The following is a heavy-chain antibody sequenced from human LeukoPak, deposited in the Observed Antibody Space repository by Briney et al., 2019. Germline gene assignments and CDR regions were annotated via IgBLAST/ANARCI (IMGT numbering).Heavy chain of an antibody. CDR1: GGTFSSYA. D-gene: IGHD2-15*01. CDR3: ARGSIGSSYYYYYYYMDV. Sequence: GASVKVSCKASGGTFSSYAINWVRQATGQGLEWMGWMNPNSGSTGYAQKFQGRVTITRNTSISTAYMELSSLRSEDTAVYYCARGSIGSSYYYYYYYMDVWGKGTTVTVSS. J-gene: IGHJ6*03. CDR2: MNPNSGST. V-gene: IGHV1-8*03.